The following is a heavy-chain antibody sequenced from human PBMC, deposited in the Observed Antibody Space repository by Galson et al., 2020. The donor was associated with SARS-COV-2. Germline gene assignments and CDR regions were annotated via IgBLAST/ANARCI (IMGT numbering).Heavy chain of an antibody. V-gene: IGHV3-11*01. CDR1: GFTFSDYY. CDR2: ISSSGSTI. J-gene: IGHJ4*02. CDR3: ARDLSGWCLFDY. D-gene: IGHD6-19*01. Sequence: SLKTSCAASGFTFSDYYMSWIRQAPGQGLEWVSYISSSGSTIYYADSVKGRFTISRDNAKNSLYLQMNSLRAEDTAVYYCARDLSGWCLFDYWGQGTLVTVSS.